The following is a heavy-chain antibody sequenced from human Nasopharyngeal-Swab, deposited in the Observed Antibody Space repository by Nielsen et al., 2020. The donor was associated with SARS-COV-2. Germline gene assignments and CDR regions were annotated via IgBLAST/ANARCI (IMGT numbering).Heavy chain of an antibody. D-gene: IGHD3-22*01. V-gene: IGHV3-30*18. J-gene: IGHJ4*02. CDR2: ISHDGSNK. CDR1: GFTFISYG. CDR3: AKGKYYYDTSGFYPFDY. Sequence: GESLKISCAASGFTFISYGMHWVRQAPGKGLEWVAVISHDGSNKYYVDSVKGRSTISRDDSKNTLYLQMNSLRAEDTAVYYCAKGKYYYDTSGFYPFDYWGQGTLVTVSS.